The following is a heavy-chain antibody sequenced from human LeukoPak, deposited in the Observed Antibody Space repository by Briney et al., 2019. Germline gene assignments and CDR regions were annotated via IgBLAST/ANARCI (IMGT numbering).Heavy chain of an antibody. V-gene: IGHV4-59*08. CDR1: GGSISSYY. J-gene: IGHJ5*02. Sequence: PSETLSLNCTVSGGSISSYYWSWIRQPPGKGLEWIGYIYYSGSTNYNPSLKSRVTISVDTSKNQFSLKLSSVTAADTAVYYCATTPNLYSSSWYGWFDPWGQGTLVTVSS. CDR2: IYYSGST. CDR3: ATTPNLYSSSWYGWFDP. D-gene: IGHD6-13*01.